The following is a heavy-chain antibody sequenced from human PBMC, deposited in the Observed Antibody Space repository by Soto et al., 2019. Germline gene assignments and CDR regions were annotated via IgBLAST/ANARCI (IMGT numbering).Heavy chain of an antibody. D-gene: IGHD3-22*01. J-gene: IGHJ4*02. CDR1: GYSFAGYW. V-gene: IGHV5-10-1*01. CDR3: ARQIYDSDKSPNFQYYFDS. CDR2: IDPSDSQT. Sequence: PGESLKISCKGSGYSFAGYWITWVRQKPGKGLEWMGRIDPSDSQTYYSPSFRGHVTISVTKSITTVFLQWSSLRASDTAMYYCARQIYDSDKSPNFQYYFDSWGQGTPVTVSS.